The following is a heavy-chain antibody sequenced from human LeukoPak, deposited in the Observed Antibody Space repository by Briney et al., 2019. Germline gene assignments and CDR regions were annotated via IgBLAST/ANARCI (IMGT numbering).Heavy chain of an antibody. CDR3: ARGEGYGGIYGMDV. CDR2: INPNSGGT. J-gene: IGHJ6*02. Sequence: GASVKVSCKASGYTFTGYYMHWVRQAPGQGLEWMGWINPNSGGTNYAQKFQGWVTMTRDTSIGTAYMELSRLRSDDTAVYYCARGEGYGGIYGMDVWGQGTTVTVSS. D-gene: IGHD4-23*01. CDR1: GYTFTGYY. V-gene: IGHV1-2*04.